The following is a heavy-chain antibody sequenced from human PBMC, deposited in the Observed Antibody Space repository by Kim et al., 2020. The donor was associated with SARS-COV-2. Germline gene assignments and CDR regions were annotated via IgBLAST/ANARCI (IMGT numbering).Heavy chain of an antibody. CDR2: IYDSGST. D-gene: IGHD2-2*01. Sequence: SETLSLTCTVSGGSISSGDYYWSWIRQPPGKSLEWIGYIYDSGSTYYNPSLKSRVTISVDTSTNQFSLKLSSVTAADTAVYYCASVNCSNYPDYWGQRTLTNVSS. V-gene: IGHV4-30-4*01. CDR1: GGSISSGDYY. CDR3: ASVNCSNYPDY. J-gene: IGHJ4*02.